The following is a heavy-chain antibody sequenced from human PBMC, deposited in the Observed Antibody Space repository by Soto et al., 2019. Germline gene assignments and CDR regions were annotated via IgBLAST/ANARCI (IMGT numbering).Heavy chain of an antibody. V-gene: IGHV6-1*01. CDR1: XXXXSXXXXX. Sequence: PSQTLSLTCAXXXXXXSXXXXXXXXXXXSPSSVLEWLGRTYYRSKSYNDYAVSVKSRIPINPDTSKNQFSLQLNSVTPEDTAVYYCARELEHYGMDVWGQGTTVT. CDR3: ARELEHYGMDV. J-gene: IGHJ6*02. D-gene: IGHD1-1*01. CDR2: TYYRSKSYN.